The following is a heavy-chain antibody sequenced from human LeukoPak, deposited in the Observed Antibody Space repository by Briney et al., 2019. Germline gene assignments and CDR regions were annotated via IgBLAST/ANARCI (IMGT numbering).Heavy chain of an antibody. CDR3: AISGGDYAWFDY. CDR1: GFTFTIFG. V-gene: IGHV3-48*01. J-gene: IGHJ4*02. D-gene: IGHD4-17*01. Sequence: GGSLRLSCAASGFTFTIFGLNWVRQAPGKGPEWVSYIDARSGITYYADSVQGRFTISRDDARESVFLQMDGLRVDDTAVYYCAISGGDYAWFDYWGQGTLVTVSS. CDR2: IDARSGIT.